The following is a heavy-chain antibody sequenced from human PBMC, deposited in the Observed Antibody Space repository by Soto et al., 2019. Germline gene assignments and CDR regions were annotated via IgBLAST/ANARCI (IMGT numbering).Heavy chain of an antibody. CDR3: ARERYTVTTELDAFDI. D-gene: IGHD4-17*01. CDR2: IWSDGSNK. Sequence: QVQLVESGGGVVQPGRSLRLSCAASGFSFSSYGMHWVRQAPGKGLEWVAVIWSDGSNKYYADSVKGRLTISRDNSKNTLYLQMNSLRAEDTAVYYCARERYTVTTELDAFDIWGQGTMVTVSS. J-gene: IGHJ3*02. CDR1: GFSFSSYG. V-gene: IGHV3-33*01.